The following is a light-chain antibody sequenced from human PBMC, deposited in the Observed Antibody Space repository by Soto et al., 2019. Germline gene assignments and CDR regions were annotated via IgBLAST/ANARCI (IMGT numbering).Light chain of an antibody. J-gene: IGKJ1*01. CDR2: AAS. CDR1: QGIRNG. CDR3: LHDYNYPPT. V-gene: IGKV1-6*01. Sequence: AIQMTQSPSSLSASVGDRVTITCRASQGIRNGLGWYQQKPGKAPKLLIYAASSLQGGGPSRFSGSGSGTDLTITTSSLQPEDFATYYCLHDYNYPPTFGQGTKV.